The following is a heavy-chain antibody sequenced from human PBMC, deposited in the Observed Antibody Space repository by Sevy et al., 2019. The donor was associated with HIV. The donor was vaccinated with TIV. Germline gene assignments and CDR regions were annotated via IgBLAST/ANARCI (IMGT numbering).Heavy chain of an antibody. CDR2: IYTSGST. CDR1: GGSISSGSYY. V-gene: IGHV4-61*02. D-gene: IGHD6-19*01. Sequence: SETLSLTCTVSGGSISSGSYYWSWIRQPAGKGLEWIGRIYTSGSTNYNPSLKSRVTISVDTSKNQFSLKLSSVTAADTAVYYCAREGYSSGRGGYWGQGTLVTVSS. J-gene: IGHJ4*02. CDR3: AREGYSSGRGGY.